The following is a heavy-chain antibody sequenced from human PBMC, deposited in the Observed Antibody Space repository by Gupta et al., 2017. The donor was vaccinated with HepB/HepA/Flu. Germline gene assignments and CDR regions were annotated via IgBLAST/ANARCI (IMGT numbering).Heavy chain of an antibody. D-gene: IGHD2-15*01. CDR1: GFIFSNFA. Sequence: EGQLLDSGGGLVQPGGSLRLSCAASGFIFSNFAMNWVRQAPGKGLEWISSIHGTGGSPFYADFVKGRFTMSRDNSKNTLYLQMNSLRAEDTAIYYCTKDHFRANGWFDAFDIWGQGTVVTVSS. V-gene: IGHV3-23*01. CDR2: IHGTGGSP. J-gene: IGHJ3*02. CDR3: TKDHFRANGWFDAFDI.